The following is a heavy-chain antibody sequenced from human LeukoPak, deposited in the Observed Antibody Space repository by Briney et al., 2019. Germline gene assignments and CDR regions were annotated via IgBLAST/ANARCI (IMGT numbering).Heavy chain of an antibody. CDR3: ARDGEMATFFRVSQYFDC. CDR1: GFTFSDYY. Sequence: PGGSLRLSCAASGFTFSDYYMSWIRQAPGKGLEWVSYISSSGSTIYYADSVKGRFTISRDNAKNSLYLQMNSLRAEDTAVYYCARDGEMATFFRVSQYFDCWGQGTLVTVSS. J-gene: IGHJ4*02. D-gene: IGHD5-24*01. CDR2: ISSSGSTI. V-gene: IGHV3-11*04.